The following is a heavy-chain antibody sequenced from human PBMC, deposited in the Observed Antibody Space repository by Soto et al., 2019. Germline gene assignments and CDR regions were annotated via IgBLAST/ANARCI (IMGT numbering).Heavy chain of an antibody. J-gene: IGHJ4*02. V-gene: IGHV1-24*01. CDR2: FDPEDGET. Sequence: ASVKVSCKVSGYTLTELSMHWVRQAPGKGLEWMGGFDPEDGETIYAQKFQGRVTMTEDTSTDTAYMELSSLRSEDTAVYYCATATYYYGSGSYSNFDYWGQGTLVTVSS. CDR3: ATATYYYGSGSYSNFDY. D-gene: IGHD3-10*01. CDR1: GYTLTELS.